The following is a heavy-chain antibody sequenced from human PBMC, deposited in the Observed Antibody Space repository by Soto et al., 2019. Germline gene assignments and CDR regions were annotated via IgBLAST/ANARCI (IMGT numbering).Heavy chain of an antibody. CDR3: ARAYSYGNRALDS. CDR1: GGSISSSNW. CDR2: IYHSGST. V-gene: IGHV4-4*02. Sequence: QVQLQESGPGLVKPSGTLSLTCAVSGGSISSSNWWSWGLQHPRKGLEGIGEIYHSGSTTYNPSLKSGVTISVDKSKNQFSLKLSSVTAADTAAYYCARAYSYGNRALDSWGQGPLVTFSS. D-gene: IGHD5-18*01. J-gene: IGHJ4*02.